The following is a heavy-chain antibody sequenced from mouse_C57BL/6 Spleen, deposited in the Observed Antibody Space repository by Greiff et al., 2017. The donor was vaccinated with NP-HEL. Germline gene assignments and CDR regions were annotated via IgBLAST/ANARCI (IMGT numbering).Heavy chain of an antibody. CDR3: ARTGIYYDLSYAMDY. Sequence: QVTLKESGPGILQSSQTLSLTCSFSGFSLSTSGMGVSWIRQPSGKGLEWLAHIYWDDDKRYNPSLKSRLTISKDTSRNQVFLKITSVDTADTATYYCARTGIYYDLSYAMDYWGQGTSVTVSS. CDR2: IYWDDDK. V-gene: IGHV8-12*01. J-gene: IGHJ4*01. D-gene: IGHD2-4*01. CDR1: GFSLSTSGMG.